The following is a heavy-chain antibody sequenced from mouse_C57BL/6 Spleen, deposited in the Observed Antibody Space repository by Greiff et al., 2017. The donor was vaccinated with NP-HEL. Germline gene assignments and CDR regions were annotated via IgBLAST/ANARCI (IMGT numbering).Heavy chain of an antibody. V-gene: IGHV1-54*01. J-gene: IGHJ2*01. D-gene: IGHD1-1*01. CDR1: GYAFTNYL. CDR2: INPGSGGT. Sequence: QVQLQQSGAELVRPGTSVKVSCKASGYAFTNYLIEWVKQRPGQGLEWIGVINPGSGGTNYNEKFKGKATLTADKSSSTAYMQLSSLTSEDSAVYFCARSHYGSSYVDWGQGTTLTVSS. CDR3: ARSHYGSSYVD.